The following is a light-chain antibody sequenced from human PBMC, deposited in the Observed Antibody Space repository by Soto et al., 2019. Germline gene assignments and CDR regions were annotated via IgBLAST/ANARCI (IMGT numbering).Light chain of an antibody. CDR3: SSYTSISTYV. CDR1: NSDVGGYNY. Sequence: QSVLTQPASVSGSPGQSITISCSGTNSDVGGYNYVSWYQQHPGKAPKLMIYDVTNRPSGVSNRFSGSKSGNTASLTISGLQAEDEADYYCSSYTSISTYVFGTGTKVTVL. V-gene: IGLV2-14*01. CDR2: DVT. J-gene: IGLJ1*01.